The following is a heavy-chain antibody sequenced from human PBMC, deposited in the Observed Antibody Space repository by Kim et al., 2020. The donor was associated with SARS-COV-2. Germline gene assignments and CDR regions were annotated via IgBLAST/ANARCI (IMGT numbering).Heavy chain of an antibody. V-gene: IGHV4-59*08. D-gene: IGHD4-17*01. CDR2: IYYSGGT. Sequence: SETLSLTCTVSGGSISSYFWTWIRQPPGKGLEWIGHIYYSGGTNYIPSLKSRVTISLDTYKKQFSLKLSSVTAADTSVYYCARHRRDYGHYFFDYLGQGT. J-gene: IGHJ4*02. CDR1: GGSISSYF. CDR3: ARHRRDYGHYFFDY.